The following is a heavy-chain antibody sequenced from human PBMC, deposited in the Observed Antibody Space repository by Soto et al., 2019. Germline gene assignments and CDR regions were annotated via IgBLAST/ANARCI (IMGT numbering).Heavy chain of an antibody. CDR2: IYHTGNT. CDR3: APARDKYGGHFDY. D-gene: IGHD5-12*01. CDR1: HGSVTSGGYY. J-gene: IGHJ4*02. V-gene: IGHV4-31*11. Sequence: QVQLQESGPGLVKPSQTLSLTCAVSHGSVTSGGYYWSWIRQLPGKGLEWIGQIYHTGNTYYNPSLKSRVSMSVDTSKTQFSVMLSSVTAADTAVYFCAPARDKYGGHFDYWGQGILVTVSS.